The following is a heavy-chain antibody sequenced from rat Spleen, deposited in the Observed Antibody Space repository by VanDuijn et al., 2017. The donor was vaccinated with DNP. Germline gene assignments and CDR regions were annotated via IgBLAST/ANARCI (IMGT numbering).Heavy chain of an antibody. CDR2: ISYDGGST. Sequence: EVQLVESGGGLVQPGRSMKLSCAASGFTFSNSDMAWVRQAPTKGLDWVAYISYDGGSTYYGDSVKGRFTISRDNAKSTLYLQMNSLRSEDMANYYCARPVYNSDMYYFDYWGQGVMVTVSS. D-gene: IGHD4-3*01. CDR3: ARPVYNSDMYYFDY. J-gene: IGHJ2*01. V-gene: IGHV5-22*01. CDR1: GFTFSNSD.